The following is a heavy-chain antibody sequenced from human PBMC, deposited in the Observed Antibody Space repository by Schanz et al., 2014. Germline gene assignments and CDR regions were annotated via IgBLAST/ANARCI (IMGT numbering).Heavy chain of an antibody. V-gene: IGHV3-33*06. J-gene: IGHJ5*02. CDR2: IWFDGSNK. CDR3: AKGKYERLKNVRDVRDWDA. CDR1: GFTFSRSG. Sequence: QVQLVESGGGLVQPGRSLRLSCAASGFTFSRSGMHWVRQAPGKGLEWVAIIWFDGSNKYYADSVKGRFTISRDNSKNTLFLQMNSLRTDDTALYYCAKGKYERLKNVRDVRDWDAWGQGTLVTVSS. D-gene: IGHD3-10*02.